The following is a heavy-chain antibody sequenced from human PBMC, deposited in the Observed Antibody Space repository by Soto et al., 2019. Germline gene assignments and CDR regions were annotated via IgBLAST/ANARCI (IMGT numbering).Heavy chain of an antibody. Sequence: QVQLVQSGAEVKKPGSSVKVSCKASGGTFSSYAISWVRQAPGQGLEWMGGIIPIFGTANYAQKFQGRVTITAVESTSTAYMELSSLRSEDTAVYYCAREDCSGGSCYSHYYYGMDVWGQGTTVTVSS. J-gene: IGHJ6*02. D-gene: IGHD2-15*01. CDR3: AREDCSGGSCYSHYYYGMDV. CDR1: GGTFSSYA. V-gene: IGHV1-69*01. CDR2: IIPIFGTA.